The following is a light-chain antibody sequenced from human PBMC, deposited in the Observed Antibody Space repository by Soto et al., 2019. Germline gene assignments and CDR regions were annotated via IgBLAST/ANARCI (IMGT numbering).Light chain of an antibody. CDR2: AAT. V-gene: IGKV1-6*02. CDR1: QGIGND. Sequence: AIQMAQSPSSLSAFVGDRVTITCRASQGIGNDVGWYQQKPGKAPKLLIYAATTLQSGVPSRFSGTRSGTDFTLTISSLQPEDFATYYCLQDHNYPLTFGGGTRVDIK. J-gene: IGKJ4*01. CDR3: LQDHNYPLT.